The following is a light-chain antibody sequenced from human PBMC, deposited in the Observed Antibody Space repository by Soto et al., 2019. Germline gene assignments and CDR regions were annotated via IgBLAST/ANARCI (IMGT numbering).Light chain of an antibody. CDR3: QSCDSSLSGSGV. V-gene: IGLV1-40*01. J-gene: IGLJ1*01. CDR2: GNI. Sequence: QSVLTQPPSVSGAPGQRVTISCTGSSSTIGAGYDVHWYQQLPGTAPKLLIYGNINRPSGVPDRFSGSKSGTSASLAITGLQAEDEASYYCQSCDSSLSGSGVFGTGTKVTVL. CDR1: SSTIGAGYD.